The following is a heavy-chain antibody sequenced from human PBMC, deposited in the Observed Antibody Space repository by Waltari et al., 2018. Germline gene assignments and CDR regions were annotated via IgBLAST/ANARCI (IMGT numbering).Heavy chain of an antibody. CDR3: ARHPLTVPSTSVYMDV. J-gene: IGHJ6*03. V-gene: IGHV4-34*01. CDR2: INHSGST. Sequence: QVQLQQWGAGLLKPSETLSLTCAVYGGSFSGYYWSWIRQPPGKGLEWIGEINHSGSTTYNPSLKSRVTISVDTSKNQFSLKLSSVTAADTAVYYCARHPLTVPSTSVYMDVWGKGTTVTVSS. D-gene: IGHD4-17*01. CDR1: GGSFSGYY.